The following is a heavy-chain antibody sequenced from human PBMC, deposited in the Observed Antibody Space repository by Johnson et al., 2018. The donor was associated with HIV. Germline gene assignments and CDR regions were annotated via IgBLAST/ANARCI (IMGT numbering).Heavy chain of an antibody. CDR2: ISSSGSTV. D-gene: IGHD1-14*01. CDR1: GFNVSDNY. J-gene: IGHJ3*02. CDR3: ATRDPTHRPGVFDI. Sequence: QVQLVESGGGVVQPGRSLRLSCAASGFNVSDNYMSWVRQAPGKGPEWVSYISSSGSTVYYADSVKGRFTISRANAKNSLYLQMNSLRAEDTAVYYCATRDPTHRPGVFDIWGQGTMVTVSS. V-gene: IGHV3-11*04.